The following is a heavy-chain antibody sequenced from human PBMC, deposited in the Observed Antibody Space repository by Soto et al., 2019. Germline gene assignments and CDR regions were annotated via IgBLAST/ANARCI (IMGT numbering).Heavy chain of an antibody. J-gene: IGHJ3*02. CDR2: IVVGSGNT. CDR1: GFTFTSSA. Sequence: ASVKVSCKASGFTFTSSAMQWVRQARGQRLEWIGWIVVGSGNTNYAQKFQERVTITRDMSTSTAYMELSSLRSEDTAVYYCAAFSRFGVAADAFDIWGQGTMVTVSS. V-gene: IGHV1-58*02. CDR3: AAFSRFGVAADAFDI. D-gene: IGHD3-3*01.